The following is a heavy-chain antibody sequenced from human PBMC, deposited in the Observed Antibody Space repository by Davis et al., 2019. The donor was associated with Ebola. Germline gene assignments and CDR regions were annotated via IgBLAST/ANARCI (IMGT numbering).Heavy chain of an antibody. D-gene: IGHD3-10*01. V-gene: IGHV4-39*01. Sequence: SETLSLTCTVSGDSISSGTYYWGWIRQPPGEGLEWIGSINYSGNTYYNPSLKSRVTVSVDTSKNQFSLKLSSVTAADTAVYYCARRRWFGESWWFDPWGQGTLVTVSS. CDR3: ARRRWFGESWWFDP. CDR2: INYSGNT. J-gene: IGHJ5*02. CDR1: GDSISSGTYY.